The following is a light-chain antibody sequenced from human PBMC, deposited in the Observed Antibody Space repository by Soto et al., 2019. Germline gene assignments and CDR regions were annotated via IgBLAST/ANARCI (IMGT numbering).Light chain of an antibody. CDR3: HQYYSSLT. J-gene: IGKJ4*01. V-gene: IGKV3-20*01. CDR1: QDVDSNF. Sequence: EIVLTQSPGTLSLSPGERATLSCRASQDVDSNFLAWYQQRPGQAPRLLTYGSSRRATGIPDRFSGSGSGTDFTLTISRVGPEDIAVYFCHQYYSSLTFGGGTKVEVK. CDR2: GSS.